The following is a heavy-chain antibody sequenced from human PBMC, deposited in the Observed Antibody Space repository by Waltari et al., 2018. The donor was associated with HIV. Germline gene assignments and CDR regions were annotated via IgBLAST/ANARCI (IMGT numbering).Heavy chain of an antibody. J-gene: IGHJ4*02. CDR2: INPKSGGT. CDR3: AREGLYCTDGLCYNNYFDS. Sequence: QVQLVQSGAEVKKPGASVNLSGTASGSTFTGYYIPCVRQPTRHGLEWMGWINPKSGGTNYAQNFQGRVTMTRDTSITTAYMELSRLRSDDTAVYYCAREGLYCTDGLCYNNYFDSWGQGTLVTVSS. D-gene: IGHD2-8*01. CDR1: GSTFTGYY. V-gene: IGHV1-2*02.